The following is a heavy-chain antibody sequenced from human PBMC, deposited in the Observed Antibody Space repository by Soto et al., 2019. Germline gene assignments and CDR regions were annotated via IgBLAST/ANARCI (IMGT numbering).Heavy chain of an antibody. J-gene: IGHJ3*02. CDR1: GGSISSSSYY. Sequence: QLQLQESGPGLVKPSETLSLTCTVSGGSISSSSYYWGWIRQPPGKGLEWIGSIYYSGSTYYNPSLKSRVTISVDTSKNQFSLKLSSVTAADTAVYYCARLSLYYDSSGYYRGAFDIWGQGTMVTVSS. CDR2: IYYSGST. D-gene: IGHD3-22*01. CDR3: ARLSLYYDSSGYYRGAFDI. V-gene: IGHV4-39*01.